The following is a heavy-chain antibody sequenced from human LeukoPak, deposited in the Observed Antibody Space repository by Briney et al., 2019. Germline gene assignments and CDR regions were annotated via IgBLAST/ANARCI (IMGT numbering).Heavy chain of an antibody. J-gene: IGHJ5*02. CDR2: ISYEGGTQ. V-gene: IGHV3-30*18. D-gene: IGHD3-10*01. Sequence: GGSLRLSCVASGFTFSNYGMHWVRQAPGKGLEWVAVISYEGGTQHYADSVKGRFIISRDNPRNTLYLQMNILRTEDTAVYYCAKEGTPHVSTWYDLWGQGTQVIVSS. CDR1: GFTFSNYG. CDR3: AKEGTPHVSTWYDL.